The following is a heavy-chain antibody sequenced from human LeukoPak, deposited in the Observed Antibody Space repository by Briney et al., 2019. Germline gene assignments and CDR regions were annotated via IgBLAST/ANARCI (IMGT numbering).Heavy chain of an antibody. V-gene: IGHV3-20*04. CDR1: GFTFDDYG. CDR3: AKGDYYNYYMDV. Sequence: GGSLRLSCAASGFTFDDYGMSWVRQAPGKGLEWVSGINWNGGSTGYADSVKGRFTISRDNAKNSLYLQMNSLRAEDTAVYYCAKGDYYNYYMDVWGKGTTVTVSS. J-gene: IGHJ6*03. CDR2: INWNGGST.